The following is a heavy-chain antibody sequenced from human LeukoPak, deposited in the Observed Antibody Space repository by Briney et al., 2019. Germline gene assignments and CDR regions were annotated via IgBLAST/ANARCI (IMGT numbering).Heavy chain of an antibody. J-gene: IGHJ4*02. D-gene: IGHD3-10*01. CDR3: AKDPQGFGELLYYFDY. CDR1: GFTFSSYG. CDR2: ISYDGSNK. Sequence: GGSLRLSCAASGFTFSSYGMHWARQAPGKGLEWVAVISYDGSNKYYADSVKGRFTISRDNSKNTLYLQMNSLRAEDTAVYYCAKDPQGFGELLYYFDYWGQGTLVTVSS. V-gene: IGHV3-30*18.